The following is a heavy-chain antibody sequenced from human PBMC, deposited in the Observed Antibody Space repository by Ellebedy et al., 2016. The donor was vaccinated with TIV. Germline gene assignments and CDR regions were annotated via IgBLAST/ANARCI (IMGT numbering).Heavy chain of an antibody. D-gene: IGHD5-18*01. CDR3: ARDRDAAMASFYCYGMDV. CDR2: INPSGRST. V-gene: IGHV1-46*01. Sequence: AASVKVSCKASGYTLSSYYMHWVRQAPGQGLEWMGLINPSGRSTTYAQKFQRRVTMTRDTSTNTVYMELRSMRSDDTAVYYCARDRDAAMASFYCYGMDVWGQGTTVTVSS. CDR1: GYTLSSYY. J-gene: IGHJ6*02.